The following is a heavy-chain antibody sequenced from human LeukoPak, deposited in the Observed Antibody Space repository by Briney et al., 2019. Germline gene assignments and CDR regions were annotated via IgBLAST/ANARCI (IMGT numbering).Heavy chain of an antibody. J-gene: IGHJ6*03. CDR1: GFTFSSYA. V-gene: IGHV3-23*01. D-gene: IGHD4-17*01. CDR2: ISGSGGST. CDR3: ARPNDYGDYGVSYMDV. Sequence: GGSLRLSCAASGFTFSSYAMSWLRQAPGKGLEWVSAISGSGGSTYYADSVKGRFTISRVNSKNTLYLQMNSLRAEDTAVYYCARPNDYGDYGVSYMDVWGKGTTVTVSS.